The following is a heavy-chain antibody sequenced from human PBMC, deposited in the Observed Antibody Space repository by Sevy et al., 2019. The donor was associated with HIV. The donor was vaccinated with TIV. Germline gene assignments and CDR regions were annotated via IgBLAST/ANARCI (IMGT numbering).Heavy chain of an antibody. Sequence: GGSLRLSCAASGFTFSDYYMSWIRQAPGKGLEWISDIIGSDGTTYYADSVKGRFTISRDNAKNSLYLQMNSLRAEDTAVYYCARDHVKDGDLGDYYYYAMDVWGQGTTVTVSS. CDR3: ARDHVKDGDLGDYYYYAMDV. J-gene: IGHJ6*02. CDR1: GFTFSDYY. V-gene: IGHV3-11*01. CDR2: IIGSDGTT. D-gene: IGHD4-17*01.